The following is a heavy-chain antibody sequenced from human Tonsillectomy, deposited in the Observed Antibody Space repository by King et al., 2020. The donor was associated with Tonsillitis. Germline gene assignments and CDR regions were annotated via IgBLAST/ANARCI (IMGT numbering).Heavy chain of an antibody. J-gene: IGHJ4*02. CDR2: ISGSGGST. CDR3: AKDLSGYSYGWDFDY. CDR1: GFTFSSYA. V-gene: IGHV3-23*04. Sequence: VQLVESGGGLVQPGGSLRLSCAASGFTFSSYAMSWVRQAPGKGLEWVSTISGSGGSTYYADSVKGRFNISRDNSKNTLYLQMNSLRAEDTAVYYCAKDLSGYSYGWDFDYWGQGTLVTVSS. D-gene: IGHD5-18*01.